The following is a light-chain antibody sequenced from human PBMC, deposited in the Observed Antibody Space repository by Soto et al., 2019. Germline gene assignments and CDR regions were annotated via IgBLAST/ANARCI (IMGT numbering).Light chain of an antibody. V-gene: IGLV2-23*02. Sequence: QSALTQVASVSGSPGQSITISCTGTSSDVGTFNLVSWYQQHPGKAPRLMIYEVIKRPSGVSNRFSGSKSGNTASLTISGLQAEDEADYYCCSYAGISVYVFGTGTKLTVL. J-gene: IGLJ1*01. CDR1: SSDVGTFNL. CDR3: CSYAGISVYV. CDR2: EVI.